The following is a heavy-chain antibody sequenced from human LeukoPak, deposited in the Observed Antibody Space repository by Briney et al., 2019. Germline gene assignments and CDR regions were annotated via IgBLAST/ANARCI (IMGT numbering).Heavy chain of an antibody. CDR2: INPNSGGT. CDR3: ARVRITIFGVVIMPPDY. D-gene: IGHD3-3*01. CDR1: GYTFTGYY. Sequence: ASVRVSCKASGYTFTGYYMHWVRQAPGQGLEWMGWINPNSGGTNYAQTFQGRVTMTRDTSISTAYMELSRLRSDDTAVYYCARVRITIFGVVIMPPDYWGQGTLVTVSS. J-gene: IGHJ4*02. V-gene: IGHV1-2*02.